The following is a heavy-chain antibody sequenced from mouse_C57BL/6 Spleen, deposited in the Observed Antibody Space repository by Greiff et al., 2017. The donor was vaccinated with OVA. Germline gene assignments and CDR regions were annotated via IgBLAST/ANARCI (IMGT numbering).Heavy chain of an antibody. CDR1: GFTFSDYG. CDR2: ISSGSSTI. CDR3: ARKAMDY. Sequence: EVKVVESGGGLVKPGGSLKLSCAASGFTFSDYGMHWVRQAPEKGLEWVAYISSGSSTIYYADTVKGRFTISRDNAKHTLILQMTSLRSEDTAMYYCARKAMDYWGQGTSVTVSS. J-gene: IGHJ4*01. V-gene: IGHV5-17*01.